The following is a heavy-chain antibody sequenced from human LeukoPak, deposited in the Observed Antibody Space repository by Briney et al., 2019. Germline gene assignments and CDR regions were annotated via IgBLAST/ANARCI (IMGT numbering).Heavy chain of an antibody. V-gene: IGHV7-4-1*02. D-gene: IGHD4-23*01. CDR2: INTNTGNP. Sequence: ASVKVSCKASGYTFTSYAMNWVRQAPGQGLEWMGWINTNTGNPTYAQGFTGRFVFSLDTSVSTAYLQISGLKAEDTAVYYCARVGDYGSNSARYFQHWGQGTLVTVSS. CDR3: ARVGDYGSNSARYFQH. CDR1: GYTFTSYA. J-gene: IGHJ1*01.